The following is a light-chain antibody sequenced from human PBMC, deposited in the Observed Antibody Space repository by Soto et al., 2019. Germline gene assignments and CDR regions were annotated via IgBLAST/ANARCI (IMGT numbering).Light chain of an antibody. CDR1: QSLLHSNGKNY. CDR3: MQALQTRLT. V-gene: IGKV2-28*01. CDR2: LAS. Sequence: DIVMTQSPLSLSVTPGEPASISCRSSQSLLHSNGKNYLDWYLQKPGQSPQLLISLASNRASGVPDRFSGSGSGTEFTLQISRVEAEDVGVYYCMQALQTRLTFGGGTKVEIK. J-gene: IGKJ4*01.